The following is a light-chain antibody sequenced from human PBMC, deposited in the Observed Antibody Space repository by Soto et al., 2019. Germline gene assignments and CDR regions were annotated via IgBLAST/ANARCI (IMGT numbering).Light chain of an antibody. CDR2: GAS. CDR3: QQYSDWPLT. CDR1: QSVSSN. V-gene: IGKV3-15*01. Sequence: EIVMTQSPATLSVPPGERATLSCRASQSVSSNLAWYQQKPGQAPRLLIYGASTRATGIPAWFSGSGSGTEFTLTISSLQSEDFAIYYCQQYSDWPLTFGGGTKVEIK. J-gene: IGKJ4*01.